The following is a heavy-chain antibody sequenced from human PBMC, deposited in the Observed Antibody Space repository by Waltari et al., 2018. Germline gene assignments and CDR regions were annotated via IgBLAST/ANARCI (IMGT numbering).Heavy chain of an antibody. CDR2: VDPEAGET. D-gene: IGHD6-19*01. CDR3: ATALGDSSSASRPFDF. J-gene: IGHJ3*01. V-gene: IGHV1-69-2*01. Sequence: EVQLLQSGAELKEPGTTVRISCKVSGYTFSDYYIHWVQQAPGKGLRWMGLVDPEAGETIYADNFQGRVTISADTSTDTAFMELSSLRSEDTAVFYCATALGDSSSASRPFDFWGQGTMITVSS. CDR1: GYTFSDYY.